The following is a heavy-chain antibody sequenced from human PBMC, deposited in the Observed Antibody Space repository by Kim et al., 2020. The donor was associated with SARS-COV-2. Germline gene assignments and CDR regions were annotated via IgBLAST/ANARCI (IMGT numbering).Heavy chain of an antibody. Sequence: TYYHASLKSRDTISVDTSKNQFSLTLSSVTAADTAVYYCARDRQFRSFDYWGQGTLVTVSS. J-gene: IGHJ4*02. CDR2: T. V-gene: IGHV4-30-2*04. CDR3: ARDRQFRSFDY.